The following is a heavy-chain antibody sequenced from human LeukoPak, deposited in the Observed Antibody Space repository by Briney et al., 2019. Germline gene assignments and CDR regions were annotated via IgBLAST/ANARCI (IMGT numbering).Heavy chain of an antibody. D-gene: IGHD6-19*01. CDR2: ISASGSST. J-gene: IGHJ4*02. Sequence: GGSLRLSCAASGFTFGSYAMSWVRQAPGKGLEWVSGISASGSSTYYADSVKGRFTISRDNSKDTVNLEMNGLRGEDTAVYYCATYTSGWSLGGYWGQGTLVTVSS. V-gene: IGHV3-23*01. CDR3: ATYTSGWSLGGY. CDR1: GFTFGSYA.